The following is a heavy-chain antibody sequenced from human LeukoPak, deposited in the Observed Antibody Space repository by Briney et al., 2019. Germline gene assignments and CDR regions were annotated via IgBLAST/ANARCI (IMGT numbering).Heavy chain of an antibody. CDR2: IYSGGST. D-gene: IGHD3-22*01. CDR1: GFTVSSNY. V-gene: IGHV3-66*01. J-gene: IGHJ4*02. CDR3: ARIDSSGYYDAVDY. Sequence: PGGSLRLSCAASGFTVSSNYMSWVRQAPGKGLEWVSVIYSGGSTYYADSVKGRFTISRDNSKNTLYLQMNSLRAEDTAVYYCARIDSSGYYDAVDYWGQGTLVTVSS.